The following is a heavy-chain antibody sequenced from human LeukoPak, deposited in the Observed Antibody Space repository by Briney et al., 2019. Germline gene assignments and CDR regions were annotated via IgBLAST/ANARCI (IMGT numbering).Heavy chain of an antibody. J-gene: IGHJ4*02. CDR3: ARDRPVEF. Sequence: GGSLRLSCAASGFIFNNYAMSWVRQAPGKGLEWVSSISGTGVTTYYADSVKGRFAISRDNSKNTLYLQMNSLRAEDTAVYYCARDRPVEFWGQGTLVTVSS. V-gene: IGHV3-23*01. D-gene: IGHD3-10*01. CDR1: GFIFNNYA. CDR2: ISGTGVTT.